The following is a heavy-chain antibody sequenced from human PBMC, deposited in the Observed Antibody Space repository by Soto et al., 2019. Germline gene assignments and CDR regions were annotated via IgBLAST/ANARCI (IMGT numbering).Heavy chain of an antibody. Sequence: QVQLQQWGAGLLKTSENLSLTCAVYGGSFSGYYWSWIRQPPGKGLEWIGEINHSGSTNYNPSLKSRVTISVDTSKNQFSLKLSSVTAADTAVYYCARGAKLLRFLEWSTGGYAFDYWGQGTLVTVSS. CDR3: ARGAKLLRFLEWSTGGYAFDY. CDR2: INHSGST. V-gene: IGHV4-34*01. CDR1: GGSFSGYY. D-gene: IGHD3-3*01. J-gene: IGHJ4*02.